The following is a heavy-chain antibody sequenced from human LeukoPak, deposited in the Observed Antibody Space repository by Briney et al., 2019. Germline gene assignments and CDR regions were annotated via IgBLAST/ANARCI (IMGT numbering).Heavy chain of an antibody. D-gene: IGHD6-13*01. Sequence: ASVKVSCKASGYTFTSYYMHWVRQAPGQGLEWMGIINPSGGSTSYAQKFQGRVTMTRNTSTSTVYMELSSLRSEDTAVYYCASWGQAAAGRFDYWGQGTLVTVSS. CDR2: INPSGGST. J-gene: IGHJ4*02. CDR1: GYTFTSYY. CDR3: ASWGQAAAGRFDY. V-gene: IGHV1-46*01.